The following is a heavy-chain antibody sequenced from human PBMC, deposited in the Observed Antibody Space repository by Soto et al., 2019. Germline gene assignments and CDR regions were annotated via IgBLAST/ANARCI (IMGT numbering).Heavy chain of an antibody. Sequence: PGGSLRLSCTASGFTFSTYDMHWVRQVTGKGLEWVSGIGIAGDTYYPGSVKGRFTISRENSNDSLSLQMNSLRVGDTAVYYCARSPRGPTRYFDNWGQGALVTVSS. D-gene: IGHD1-26*01. J-gene: IGHJ4*02. CDR2: IGIAGDT. CDR1: GFTFSTYD. V-gene: IGHV3-13*04. CDR3: ARSPRGPTRYFDN.